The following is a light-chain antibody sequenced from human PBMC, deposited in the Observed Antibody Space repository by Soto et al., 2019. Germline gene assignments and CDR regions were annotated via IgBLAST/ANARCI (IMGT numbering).Light chain of an antibody. CDR2: GAS. J-gene: IGKJ3*01. V-gene: IGKV3-20*01. CDR1: QSISSSY. CDR3: QQYGSSRFT. Sequence: EIVLTQSPGTLSLSPGERDNLSCRASQSISSSYLAWYQQKPGQAPRLLVYGASSRATGIPDRFSGSGSGTDFTLTISRLEPEDFAVYYCQQYGSSRFTFGPGTKVDIK.